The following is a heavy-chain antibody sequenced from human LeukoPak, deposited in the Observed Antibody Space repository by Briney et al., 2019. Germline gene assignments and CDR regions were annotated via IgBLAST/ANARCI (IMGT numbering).Heavy chain of an antibody. V-gene: IGHV1-2*02. CDR3: ARDYYDSSGYYVVDY. J-gene: IGHJ4*02. D-gene: IGHD3-22*01. CDR1: GYTFTGYY. Sequence: ASVKVSCKASGYTFTGYYMHWVRQASGQGLEWMGWINPNSGGTNYAQKFQGRVTMTRDTSISTAYMELSRLRSDDTAVYYCARDYYDSSGYYVVDYWGQGTLVTVSS. CDR2: INPNSGGT.